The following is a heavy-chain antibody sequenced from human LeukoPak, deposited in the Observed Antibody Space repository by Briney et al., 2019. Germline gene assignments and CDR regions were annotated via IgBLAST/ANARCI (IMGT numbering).Heavy chain of an antibody. CDR1: GGTFSSYA. V-gene: IGHV1-69*01. CDR2: IIPIFGTA. CDR3: ARPRYNWNYVFDY. Sequence: GSSVKVSCKASGGTFSSYAISWVRQAPGQGPEWMGGIIPIFGTANYAQKFQGRVTITADESTSTAYMELSSLRSEDTAVYYCARPRYNWNYVFDYWGQGTLVTVSS. D-gene: IGHD1-7*01. J-gene: IGHJ4*02.